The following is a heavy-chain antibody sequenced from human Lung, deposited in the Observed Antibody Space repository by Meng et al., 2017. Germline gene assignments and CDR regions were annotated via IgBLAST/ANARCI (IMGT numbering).Heavy chain of an antibody. CDR3: ARGPTTMAHDFDY. D-gene: IGHD4-11*01. CDR2: INHSGRT. CDR1: GGSFSDYY. V-gene: IGHV4-34*04. Sequence: QVQLQQWGAGLLKPSETLALTCVVSGGSFSDYYWSWIRQPPGKGLEWIGEINHSGRTNHNPSLESRATISVDTSQNNLSLKLSSVTAADSAVYYCARGPTTMAHDFDYWGQGTLVTVSS. J-gene: IGHJ4*02.